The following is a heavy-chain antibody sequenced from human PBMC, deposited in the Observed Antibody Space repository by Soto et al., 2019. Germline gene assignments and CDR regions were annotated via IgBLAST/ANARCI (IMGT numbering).Heavy chain of an antibody. J-gene: IGHJ3*02. CDR1: GFTFSTYW. V-gene: IGHV3-74*01. D-gene: IGHD2-21*02. CDR2: TDSDGTFT. Sequence: GGSLRLSCAASGFTFSTYWMHWVRQTPGEGLVWVSHTDSDGTFTTYADSVKGRFTISRDNSKNTLYLQMNSLRAEDTAVYYCARTRVVTARSAFDIWGQGTMVTVSS. CDR3: ARTRVVTARSAFDI.